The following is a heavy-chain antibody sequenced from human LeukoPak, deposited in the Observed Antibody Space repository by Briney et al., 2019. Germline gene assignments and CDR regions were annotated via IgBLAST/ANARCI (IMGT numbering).Heavy chain of an antibody. J-gene: IGHJ3*02. V-gene: IGHV1-69*05. CDR3: ARDSPYGSGSSGAFDI. Sequence: SVKVSCKASGGTFSSYAISWVRQAPGQGLEWMGGIIPIFGTANYAQKFQGRVTITTDESTSTAYMELSSLRSEDTAVYYCARDSPYGSGSSGAFDIWGQGTMVTVSS. CDR2: IIPIFGTA. CDR1: GGTFSSYA. D-gene: IGHD3-10*01.